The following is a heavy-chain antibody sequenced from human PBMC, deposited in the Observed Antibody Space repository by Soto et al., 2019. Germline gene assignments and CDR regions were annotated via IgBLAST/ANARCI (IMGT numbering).Heavy chain of an antibody. V-gene: IGHV3-33*01. D-gene: IGHD5-18*01. J-gene: IGHJ4*02. CDR1: GFIFSSYA. CDR3: ARGIQRGYSYGYDY. Sequence: GGSLRLSCEGSGFIFSSYAMHWVRQAPGKGLEWVAVIWYDGSNEYFADSVKGRFSIPRDNSKNTVFLQMNSLTAEDTAVYYCARGIQRGYSYGYDYWGQGTLVTVSS. CDR2: IWYDGSNE.